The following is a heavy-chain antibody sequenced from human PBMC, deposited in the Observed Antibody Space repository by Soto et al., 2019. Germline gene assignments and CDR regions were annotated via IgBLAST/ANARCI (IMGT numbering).Heavy chain of an antibody. CDR1: GDPFSGYS. J-gene: IGHJ4*02. Sequence: SVKVSCKASGDPFSGYSISWVRQAPGQGLEWMGGIIPLFGSTNYAQGFQDRVTITADKSTNTVYMELSGLESEDSAVYYCARDLGSGYDPGDYWGQ. CDR3: ARDLGSGYDPGDY. V-gene: IGHV1-69*06. D-gene: IGHD5-12*01. CDR2: IIPLFGST.